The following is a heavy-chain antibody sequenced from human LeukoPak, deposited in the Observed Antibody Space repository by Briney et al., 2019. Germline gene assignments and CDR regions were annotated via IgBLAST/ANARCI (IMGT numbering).Heavy chain of an antibody. V-gene: IGHV3-23*01. CDR3: AKRSMVRGTAVYYYYGMDV. Sequence: PGGSLRLSCAASGFTFSSYAMSWVRRAPGKGLEWVSAISGSGGSTYYADSVKGRFTISRDNSKNTLYLQMNSLRAEDTAVYYCAKRSMVRGTAVYYYYGMDVWGKGTTVTVSS. D-gene: IGHD3-10*01. CDR1: GFTFSSYA. J-gene: IGHJ6*04. CDR2: ISGSGGST.